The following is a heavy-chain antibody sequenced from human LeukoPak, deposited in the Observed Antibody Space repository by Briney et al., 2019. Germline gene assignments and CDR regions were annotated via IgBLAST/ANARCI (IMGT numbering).Heavy chain of an antibody. CDR3: ARAYSGSSGVFDY. CDR2: IYHSGST. Sequence: SETLSLTCTVSGYSISSGYYWGWIRQTPGRRLEWIGSIYHSGSTYDSPSLRSRVTISVDTSKNQFSLKLSSVTAADTAVYYCARAYSGSSGVFDYWGQGTLVTVSS. D-gene: IGHD3-10*01. J-gene: IGHJ4*02. V-gene: IGHV4-38-2*02. CDR1: GYSISSGYY.